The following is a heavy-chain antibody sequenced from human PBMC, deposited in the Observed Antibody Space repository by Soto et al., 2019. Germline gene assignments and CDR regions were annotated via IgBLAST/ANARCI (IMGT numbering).Heavy chain of an antibody. CDR2: INSDGSST. CDR3: ARDGIDYYDSSGQTYYYYYGMDV. V-gene: IGHV3-74*01. D-gene: IGHD3-22*01. CDR1: GFTFSSYW. J-gene: IGHJ6*02. Sequence: GGSLRLSCAASGFTFSSYWMHWVRQAPGKGLVWVSRINSDGSSTSYADSVKGRFTISRDNAKNTLYLQMNSLRAEDTAVYYCARDGIDYYDSSGQTYYYYYGMDVWGQGTTVTVS.